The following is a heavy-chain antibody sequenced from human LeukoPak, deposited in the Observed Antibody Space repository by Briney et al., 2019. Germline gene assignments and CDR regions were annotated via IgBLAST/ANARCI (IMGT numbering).Heavy chain of an antibody. V-gene: IGHV3-33*01. Sequence: GGSLRLSCAGSGFTFGGYGMHWFRQTPGKGLERVAVIAYDGSRASYADSVKGRSTISRENSQNTMSLPMDDLIAEATAVYYCARYNHGHFDCWGQGTLVTVSS. J-gene: IGHJ4*02. D-gene: IGHD1-14*01. CDR3: ARYNHGHFDC. CDR2: IAYDGSRA. CDR1: GFTFGGYG.